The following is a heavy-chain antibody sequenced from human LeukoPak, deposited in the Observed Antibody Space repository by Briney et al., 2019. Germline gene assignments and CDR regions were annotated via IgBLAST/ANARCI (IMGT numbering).Heavy chain of an antibody. CDR2: IYPGDSDT. D-gene: IGHD3-22*01. CDR3: ARTDYTYYDSSGYCFDY. CDR1: GYSFTSYW. V-gene: IGHV5-51*01. Sequence: GESLKISCKGSGYSFTSYWIGWVRQMPGKGLEWMGIIYPGDSDTRYSPSFQGQVTISADKSISTAYLQWSSLKASDTAMYYCARTDYTYYDSSGYCFDYWGQGTLVTVSP. J-gene: IGHJ4*02.